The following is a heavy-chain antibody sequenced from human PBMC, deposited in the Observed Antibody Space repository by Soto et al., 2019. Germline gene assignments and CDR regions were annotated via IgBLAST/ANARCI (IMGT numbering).Heavy chain of an antibody. CDR1: GYTFTSYG. Sequence: ASVKVSCKASGYTFTSYGISWVRQAPGQGLEWMGWISAYNGNTNYAQKLQGRVTMTTDTSTSTAYMELRSLRSDVTAVYYCAREGSFGLRFLEWLSYLDYWGQGTLVTVSS. D-gene: IGHD3-3*01. CDR2: ISAYNGNT. V-gene: IGHV1-18*01. J-gene: IGHJ4*02. CDR3: AREGSFGLRFLEWLSYLDY.